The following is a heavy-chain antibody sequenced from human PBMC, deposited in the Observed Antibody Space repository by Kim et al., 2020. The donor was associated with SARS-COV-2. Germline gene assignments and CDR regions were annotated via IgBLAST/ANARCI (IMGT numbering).Heavy chain of an antibody. V-gene: IGHV1-46*01. CDR2: T. D-gene: IGHD3-16*01. CDR3: AREGPKTFFFDY. Sequence: TTDAQKVRGRVAMTGDTSTSTVYMDMSSLKSEDAAVYYCAREGPKTFFFDYWGQGSLVTVSS. J-gene: IGHJ4*02.